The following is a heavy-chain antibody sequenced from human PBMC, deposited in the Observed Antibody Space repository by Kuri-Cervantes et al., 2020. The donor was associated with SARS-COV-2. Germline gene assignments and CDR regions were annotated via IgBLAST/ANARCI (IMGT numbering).Heavy chain of an antibody. J-gene: IGHJ4*02. Sequence: SVKVSCKASGGTFSSYAISWVRQAPGQGLEWMGGIIPIFGTANYAQKFQGRVTITADESTSTAYMELSSLRAEDTAVYYCARDWDYYDSSGYSNFDYWGQGTLVTVSS. CDR1: GGTFSSYA. CDR2: IIPIFGTA. V-gene: IGHV1-69*13. D-gene: IGHD3-22*01. CDR3: ARDWDYYDSSGYSNFDY.